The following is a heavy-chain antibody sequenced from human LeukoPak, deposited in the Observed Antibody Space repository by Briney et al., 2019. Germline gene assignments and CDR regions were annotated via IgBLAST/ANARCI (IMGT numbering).Heavy chain of an antibody. Sequence: PGGSLRLSCSASGFTFGDYDMSWFRQAPGKGLEWVGFIRDTIHGETTDYAASVKGRFTISSEDSKNTAHLQMSNLKIEDTAIYYCTRGLIPSTFGMDVWGQGTTVTVSS. CDR3: TRGLIPSTFGMDV. V-gene: IGHV3-49*03. J-gene: IGHJ6*02. CDR1: GFTFGDYD. D-gene: IGHD2-21*01. CDR2: IRDTIHGETT.